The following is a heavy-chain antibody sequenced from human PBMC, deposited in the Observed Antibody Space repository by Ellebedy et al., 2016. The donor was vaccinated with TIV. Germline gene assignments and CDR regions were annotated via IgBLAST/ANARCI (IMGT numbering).Heavy chain of an antibody. D-gene: IGHD4-17*01. Sequence: SETLSLTXTVSGDSINSGGYYWNWIRQHPVKVLEWIGYVDYIGRTYYNPSLKSRVTMSVDTSKTQFSLKLSSMTAADTAVYYCARDQNDYGYDAFDIWGQGTLVTVSS. V-gene: IGHV4-31*03. CDR1: GDSINSGGYY. CDR2: VDYIGRT. J-gene: IGHJ3*02. CDR3: ARDQNDYGYDAFDI.